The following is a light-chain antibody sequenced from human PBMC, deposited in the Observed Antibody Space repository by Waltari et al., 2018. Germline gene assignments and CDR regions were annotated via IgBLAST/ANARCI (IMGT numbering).Light chain of an antibody. J-gene: IGKJ1*01. Sequence: DIQMTQSPSSVSASVGDIVTITCRASLGISRWVAWYQQKPGKAPNLLILPSSRLRSGVPSRCSGSGSGTDFTLTISSLQPEDFATYYCLQANSFPWTFGQGTKVDIK. CDR1: LGISRW. V-gene: IGKV1-12*01. CDR2: PSS. CDR3: LQANSFPWT.